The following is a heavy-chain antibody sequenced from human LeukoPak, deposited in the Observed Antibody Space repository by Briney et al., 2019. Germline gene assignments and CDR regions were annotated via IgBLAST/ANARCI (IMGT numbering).Heavy chain of an antibody. CDR2: IYTTGTT. D-gene: IGHD2-15*01. CDR1: GDSINSYF. J-gene: IGHJ5*02. CDR3: GRRGRYSWDHAEGSHNWFDP. Sequence: SETLSLTCTVSGDSINSYFWNWIRQSPGKGLEWIGNIYTTGTTHYNPSLKSRVTISIDTSKNQFSLKLSSVTAADTAVYYCGRRGRYSWDHAEGSHNWFDPWGQGTLVTVSS. V-gene: IGHV4-4*08.